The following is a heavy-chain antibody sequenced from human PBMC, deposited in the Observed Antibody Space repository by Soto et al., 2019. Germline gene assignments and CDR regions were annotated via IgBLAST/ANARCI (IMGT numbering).Heavy chain of an antibody. CDR2: ISSSSSYI. J-gene: IGHJ6*02. Sequence: GGSLRLSCAASGFTFSSYSMNWVRQAPGKGLEWVSSISSSSSYIYYADSVKGRFTISRDNAKNSLYLQMNSLRAEDTAVYYCRIAAAGNYYYYGMDVWGQGTTVTVSS. CDR3: RIAAAGNYYYYGMDV. V-gene: IGHV3-21*01. D-gene: IGHD6-13*01. CDR1: GFTFSSYS.